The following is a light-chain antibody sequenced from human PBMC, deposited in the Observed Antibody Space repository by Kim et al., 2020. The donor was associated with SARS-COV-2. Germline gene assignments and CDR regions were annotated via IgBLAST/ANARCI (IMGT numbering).Light chain of an antibody. V-gene: IGLV2-11*01. CDR3: CSYAGSWV. CDR1: RSDVGAYNY. Sequence: PGQSVTISCTGTRSDVGAYNYVSCYQQHPVKAPNSMIYDLSKRPSGVPDRFSGSKSGNTASLTISGLQDEDEADYYCCSYAGSWVFGGGTQLTVL. J-gene: IGLJ3*02. CDR2: DLS.